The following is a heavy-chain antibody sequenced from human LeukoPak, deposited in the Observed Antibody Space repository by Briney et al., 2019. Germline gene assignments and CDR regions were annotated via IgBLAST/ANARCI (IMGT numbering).Heavy chain of an antibody. D-gene: IGHD6-19*01. V-gene: IGHV1-18*01. CDR1: GYTFTSYG. Sequence: ASVKVSCKASGYTFTSYGISWVRQAPGQGLEWMGWISVYNGNTNYAQKLQGRVTMTTDTSTSTTYMELRSLRSDDTAVYYCARLLVAVAATYYFDYWGQGTLVTVSS. J-gene: IGHJ4*02. CDR2: ISVYNGNT. CDR3: ARLLVAVAATYYFDY.